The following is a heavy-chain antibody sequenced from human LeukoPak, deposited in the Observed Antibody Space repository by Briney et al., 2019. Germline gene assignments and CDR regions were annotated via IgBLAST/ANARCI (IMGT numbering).Heavy chain of an antibody. CDR2: IYYSGST. CDR3: ARGEGRSGWYFSVY. V-gene: IGHV4-59*01. D-gene: IGHD6-19*01. J-gene: IGHJ4*02. Sequence: SETLSLTCTVSGGSINSYYWSWIRQPPGKGLEWIGDIYYSGSTNYHPSLKSRVTISVDTSKNQFSLKLSSVTAADTAVYYCARGEGRSGWYFSVYWGQGTLVTVSS. CDR1: GGSINSYY.